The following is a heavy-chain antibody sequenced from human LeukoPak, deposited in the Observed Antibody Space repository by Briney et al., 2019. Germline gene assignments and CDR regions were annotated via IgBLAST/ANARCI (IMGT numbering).Heavy chain of an antibody. CDR2: IWYDGSNK. D-gene: IGHD3-22*01. V-gene: IGHV3-33*01. CDR3: ARDYYDSSALGY. Sequence: PGGSLRLSCAASGFTFSSYGMHWVRQAPGKGLKWVAVIWYDGSNKYYADSVKGRFTISRDNSKNTLYLQMNSLRAEDTAVYYCARDYYDSSALGYWGQGTLVTVSS. CDR1: GFTFSSYG. J-gene: IGHJ4*02.